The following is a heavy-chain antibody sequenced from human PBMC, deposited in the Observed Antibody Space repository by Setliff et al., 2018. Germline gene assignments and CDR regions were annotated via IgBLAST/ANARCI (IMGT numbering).Heavy chain of an antibody. V-gene: IGHV4-34*01. D-gene: IGHD3-3*01. CDR1: GGSFSGYY. Sequence: PSETLSLTCAVYGGSFSGYYWSWIRQPPGKGLEWIGETNHSGSTNYNPSLKSRVTISVDTSKNQFSLKLSSVTAADTAVYYCARVPNFWSGYSDYWGQGTLVTVSS. J-gene: IGHJ4*02. CDR2: TNHSGST. CDR3: ARVPNFWSGYSDY.